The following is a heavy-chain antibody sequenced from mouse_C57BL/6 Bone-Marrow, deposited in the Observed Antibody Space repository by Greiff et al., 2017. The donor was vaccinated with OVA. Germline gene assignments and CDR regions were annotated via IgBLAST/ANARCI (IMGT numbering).Heavy chain of an antibody. V-gene: IGHV4-1*01. CDR3: ERYPNGYFDD. CDR2: INPDSSTI. D-gene: IGHD1-1*01. J-gene: IGHJ1*03. Sequence: AASGVDFSSYWMSWVRRVPGKGLEWFGEINPDSSTINYAPSIKDKFIISRDNAKNTLYLQMSKVRSEDTDLYFYERYPNGYFDDWGTGTTVTVSS. CDR1: GVDFSSYW.